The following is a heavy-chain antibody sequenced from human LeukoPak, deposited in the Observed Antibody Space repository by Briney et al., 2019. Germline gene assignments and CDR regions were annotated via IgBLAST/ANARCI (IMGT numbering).Heavy chain of an antibody. CDR3: ASSPYYYDSSGYSYFDY. D-gene: IGHD3-22*01. CDR2: IIPIFGTA. V-gene: IGHV1-69*13. J-gene: IGHJ4*02. Sequence: SVKVSCKASGGTFSSYATSWVRQAPGQGLEWMGGIIPIFGTANYAQKFQGRVTITADESTSTAYMELSSLRSEDTAVYYCASSPYYYDSSGYSYFDYWGQGTLVTVSS. CDR1: GGTFSSYA.